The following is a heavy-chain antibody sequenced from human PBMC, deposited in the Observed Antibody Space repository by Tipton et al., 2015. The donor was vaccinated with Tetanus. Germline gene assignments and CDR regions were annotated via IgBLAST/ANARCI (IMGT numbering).Heavy chain of an antibody. J-gene: IGHJ4*02. V-gene: IGHV4-39*07. CDR2: INHSGGT. CDR3: ASDSSGYYPRY. CDR1: GGSISSSSYY. D-gene: IGHD3-22*01. Sequence: TLSLTCTVSGGSISSSSYYWSWIRQPPGKGLEWIGEINHSGGTNYNPSLKSRVTISVDTSKNQFSLRLSSVTAADTAVYYCASDSSGYYPRYWGQGTLVTVSS.